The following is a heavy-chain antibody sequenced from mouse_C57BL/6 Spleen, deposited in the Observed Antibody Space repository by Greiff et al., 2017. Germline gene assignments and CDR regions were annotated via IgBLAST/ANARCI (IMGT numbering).Heavy chain of an antibody. V-gene: IGHV1-22*01. Sequence: EVKLMESGPELVKPGASVKMSCKASGYTFTDYNMHWVKQSHGKSLEWIGYINPNNGGTSYNQKFKGKATLTVNKSSSTAYMELRSLTSEDSAVYYCARTGYYGSYAMDYWGQGTSVTVSS. CDR2: INPNNGGT. J-gene: IGHJ4*01. D-gene: IGHD1-1*01. CDR3: ARTGYYGSYAMDY. CDR1: GYTFTDYN.